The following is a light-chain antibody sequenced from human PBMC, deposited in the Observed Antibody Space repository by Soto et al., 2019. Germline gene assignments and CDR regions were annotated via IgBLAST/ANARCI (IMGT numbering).Light chain of an antibody. CDR1: QSISHW. J-gene: IGKJ1*01. V-gene: IGKV1-5*01. CDR3: QQYNGYSRA. Sequence: DIQMTQSPSALSASVGDRVTITCRASQSISHWLAWYQQKPGRAPKLLIYGTSTLQSGVPSRFSGSGSGTEFTLTITTLQPDDFAPYYCQQYNGYSRAFGQGTKVEVK. CDR2: GTS.